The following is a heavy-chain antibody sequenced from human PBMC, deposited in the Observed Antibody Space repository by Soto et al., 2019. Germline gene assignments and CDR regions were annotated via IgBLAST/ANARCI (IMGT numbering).Heavy chain of an antibody. J-gene: IGHJ6*02. CDR1: GFTFSTYA. V-gene: IGHV3-23*01. Sequence: GGSLRLSCAASGFTFSTYAMSWVRQAPGKGLEWVSAISGSGGSTDYADSVKGRFTISRDNSKNTLYLQMNSLRAEDTAVYYCAKAVGATHRDYYYYGMDVWGQGTTVTVSS. CDR2: ISGSGGST. D-gene: IGHD1-26*01. CDR3: AKAVGATHRDYYYYGMDV.